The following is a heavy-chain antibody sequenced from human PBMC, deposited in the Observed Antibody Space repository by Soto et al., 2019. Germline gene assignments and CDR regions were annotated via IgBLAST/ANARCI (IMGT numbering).Heavy chain of an antibody. CDR3: ARGTSLRYFDWFLSHFDY. J-gene: IGHJ4*02. V-gene: IGHV3-64*01. D-gene: IGHD3-9*01. Sequence: GGSLRLSCAASGFTFSSYAMHWVRQAPGKGLEYVSAISSNGGSTYYANSVKGRFTISRDNSKNTLYLQMGSLRAEDMAVYYCARGTSLRYFDWFLSHFDYWGQGTLVTVSS. CDR2: ISSNGGST. CDR1: GFTFSSYA.